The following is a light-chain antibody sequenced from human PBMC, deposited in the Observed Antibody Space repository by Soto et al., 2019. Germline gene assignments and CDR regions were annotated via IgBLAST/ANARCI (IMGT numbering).Light chain of an antibody. CDR2: AAS. CDR3: QQLNSYPLT. V-gene: IGKV1-9*01. Sequence: DIQLTQSPSFLSASVGDRATITCRASQGISTYLAWYHQKPGTAPKVLIYAASTLQSGVPSRFSGSGSGTEFTLTINSLQPEDFATYYCQQLNSYPLTFGGGTKVEIK. J-gene: IGKJ4*01. CDR1: QGISTY.